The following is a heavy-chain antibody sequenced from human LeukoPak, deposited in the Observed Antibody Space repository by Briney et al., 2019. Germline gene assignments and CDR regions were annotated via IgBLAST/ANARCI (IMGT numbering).Heavy chain of an antibody. CDR3: AREKRYCSGGSCYSIGWFDP. CDR2: ISPNSGGT. J-gene: IGHJ5*02. D-gene: IGHD2-15*01. CDR1: GYTLTGYY. Sequence: ASVKVSCKASGYTLTGYYIHWVRQAPGQGLEWMGWISPNSGGTNYAQKFQGRVTMTRDTSINTAYMELSRLRSEDTAVYYCAREKRYCSGGSCYSIGWFDPWGQGTLVTVSS. V-gene: IGHV1-2*02.